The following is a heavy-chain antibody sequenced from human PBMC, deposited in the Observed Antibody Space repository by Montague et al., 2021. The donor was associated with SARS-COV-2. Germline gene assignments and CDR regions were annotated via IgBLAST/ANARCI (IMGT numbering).Heavy chain of an antibody. J-gene: IGHJ4*02. Sequence: SLRLFCAASGFTFSSYSMNWVRQAPGKGLEWVSSISSSSSYIYYADSVKGRFTISRDNAKNSLYLQMNSLRAEDTAVYYCARDHYDILTGYYYWGQGTLVTVSS. V-gene: IGHV3-21*01. D-gene: IGHD3-9*01. CDR2: ISSSSSYI. CDR1: GFTFSSYS. CDR3: ARDHYDILTGYYY.